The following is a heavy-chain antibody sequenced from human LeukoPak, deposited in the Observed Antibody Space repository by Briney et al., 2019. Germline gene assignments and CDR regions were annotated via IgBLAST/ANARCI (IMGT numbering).Heavy chain of an antibody. V-gene: IGHV1-18*01. CDR3: ARVRSANEGTASAFDI. Sequence: AASVKVSCKASGYTFSSYEINWVRQAPGQGLEWMGGISTHKGNTNYAQKFQGRVTMTTATSTSTAYMELRSLRSDDTAVYYCARVRSANEGTASAFDIWGQGTMVTVSS. J-gene: IGHJ3*02. CDR2: ISTHKGNT. CDR1: GYTFSSYE. D-gene: IGHD2-21*02.